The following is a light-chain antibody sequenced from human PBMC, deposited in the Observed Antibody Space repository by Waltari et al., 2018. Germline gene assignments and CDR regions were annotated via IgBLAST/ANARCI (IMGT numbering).Light chain of an antibody. CDR1: RLGDKY. Sequence: SYELTQPPSVSVSPGQTASITCSGPRLGDKYVSWYQHKPGQSPVLVIYNDNRRPSGIPERFSGSNSGNTATLTISGTQAMDEADFYCQAWDTSTTAAVFGGGTKLTVL. CDR3: QAWDTSTTAAV. CDR2: NDN. V-gene: IGLV3-1*01. J-gene: IGLJ3*02.